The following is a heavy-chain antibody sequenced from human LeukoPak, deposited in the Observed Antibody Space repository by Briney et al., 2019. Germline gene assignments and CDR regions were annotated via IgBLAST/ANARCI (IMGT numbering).Heavy chain of an antibody. Sequence: PGGSLRLSCAASGFTFSDHYMDWVRQAPGKGLEWVGRTRNKANSYTTEYAASVKGRFTISRDDSKNSLYLQMNSLKTEDTAVYYCATQRGYYYDSSGYPSWFDPWGQGTLVTVSS. CDR1: GFTFSDHY. D-gene: IGHD3-22*01. CDR3: ATQRGYYYDSSGYPSWFDP. V-gene: IGHV3-72*01. CDR2: TRNKANSYTT. J-gene: IGHJ5*02.